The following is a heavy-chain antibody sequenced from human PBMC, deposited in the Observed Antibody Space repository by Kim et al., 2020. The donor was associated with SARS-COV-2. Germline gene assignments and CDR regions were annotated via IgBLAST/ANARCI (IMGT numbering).Heavy chain of an antibody. CDR2: ISAYNGNT. Sequence: ASVKVSCKASGYTFTSYGISWVRQAPGQGLEWMGWISAYNGNTNYAQKLQGRVTMTTDTSTSTAYMELRSLRSDDTAVYYCARASYYDSSGYFSAPRGQNNFDYWGQGTLVTVSS. CDR3: ARASYYDSSGYFSAPRGQNNFDY. J-gene: IGHJ4*02. CDR1: GYTFTSYG. D-gene: IGHD3-22*01. V-gene: IGHV1-18*04.